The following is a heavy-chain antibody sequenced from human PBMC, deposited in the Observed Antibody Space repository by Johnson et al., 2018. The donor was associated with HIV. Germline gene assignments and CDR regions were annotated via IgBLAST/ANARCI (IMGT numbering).Heavy chain of an antibody. D-gene: IGHD3-16*02. CDR1: GFTFSNVW. CDR3: TTAIVIDAFDI. Sequence: EVQLVESGGGLVKPGGSLRLSCAASGFTFSNVWMTWVRQAPGKGLDWVGSIKRKIEGETTDYAAPVKGRFTISRDDSKNTLYLQMNSLTTEDAAVYYCTTAIVIDAFDIWGQGTMVTVSS. CDR2: IKRKIEGETT. V-gene: IGHV3-15*01. J-gene: IGHJ3*02.